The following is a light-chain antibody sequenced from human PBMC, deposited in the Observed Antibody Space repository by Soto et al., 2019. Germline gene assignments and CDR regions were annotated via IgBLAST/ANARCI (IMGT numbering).Light chain of an antibody. CDR1: QSVSGY. V-gene: IGKV3-11*01. Sequence: EIVLTQSPVTLSLSPGERATLSFRASQSVSGYVAWYQQKPGRAPRLLIYDASSRANGIPARFTGSGSGTDFSLTISSLEPEDFAVYYCQQRGTWPTFGQGTKVDIK. J-gene: IGKJ1*01. CDR2: DAS. CDR3: QQRGTWPT.